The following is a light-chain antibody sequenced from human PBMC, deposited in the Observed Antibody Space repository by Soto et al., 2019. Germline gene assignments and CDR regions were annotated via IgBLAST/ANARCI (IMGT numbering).Light chain of an antibody. CDR1: QSVSSSY. Sequence: EVVLTQSPGTLSLSPGERGTFSCRASQSVSSSYLAWYQQKPGQAPRLLMYGTSTRATGTPDRFSGSGSGTDFTLTISSLEPEDVAVYYCQQYGSSPRTFGQGTKVEVK. CDR3: QQYGSSPRT. J-gene: IGKJ1*01. V-gene: IGKV3-20*01. CDR2: GTS.